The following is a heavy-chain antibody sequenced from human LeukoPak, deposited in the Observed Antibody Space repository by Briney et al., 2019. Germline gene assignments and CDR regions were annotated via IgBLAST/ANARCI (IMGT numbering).Heavy chain of an antibody. J-gene: IGHJ4*02. CDR1: GYTLTELS. CDR2: FDPEDGET. V-gene: IGHV1-24*01. Sequence: ASVKVSCKVSGYTLTELSMHWVRQAPRKGLEWMGGFDPEDGETIYAQKFQGRVTMTEDTSTDTAYMELSSLRSEDTAVYYCATAHSGPLRGGPGAFFDYLGQGTLVTVSS. D-gene: IGHD1-26*01. CDR3: ATAHSGPLRGGPGAFFDY.